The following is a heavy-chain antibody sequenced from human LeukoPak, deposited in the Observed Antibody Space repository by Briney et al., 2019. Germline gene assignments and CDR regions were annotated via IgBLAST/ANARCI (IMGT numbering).Heavy chain of an antibody. CDR1: GFTFSSYS. D-gene: IGHD1-26*01. CDR3: ARDPYSGNYGNYYYYYMDV. J-gene: IGHJ6*03. V-gene: IGHV3-21*01. CDR2: ITSSGTYI. Sequence: GGSLRLSCAASGFTFSSYSMSWVRQAPGKGLEWVSSITSSGTYIFYADSVKGRFTISRDNAKNSLYLQMNSLGPEDTAVYYCARDPYSGNYGNYYYYYMDVWGKGTMVTVSS.